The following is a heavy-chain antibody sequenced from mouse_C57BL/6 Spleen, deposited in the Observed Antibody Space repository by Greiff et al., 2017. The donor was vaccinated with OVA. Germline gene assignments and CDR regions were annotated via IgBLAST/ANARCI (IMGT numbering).Heavy chain of an antibody. CDR2: IRLKSDNYAT. CDR3: TGGLGRAY. D-gene: IGHD4-1*01. V-gene: IGHV6-3*01. J-gene: IGHJ2*01. CDR1: GFTFSNYW. Sequence: EVKLMESGGGLVQPGGSMKLSCVASGFTFSNYWMNWVRQSPEKGLEWVAQIRLKSDNYATHYAESVKGRFTISRDDSKSSVYLQMNNLRAEDTGIYYCTGGLGRAYWGQGTTLTVSS.